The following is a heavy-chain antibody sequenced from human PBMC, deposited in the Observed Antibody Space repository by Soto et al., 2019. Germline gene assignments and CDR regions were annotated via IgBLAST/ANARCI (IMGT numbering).Heavy chain of an antibody. CDR1: GFTFSSYA. D-gene: IGHD6-13*01. V-gene: IGHV3-23*01. Sequence: EVQLLESGGGLVQPGGSLRLSCAASGFTFSSYAMSWVRQAPGKGLEWVSAIRGSGGSTYYADSVKGRFTISRDNSKNTLYLQMNRLRAEDTAVYYCAKTGLQQLVPFDYWGQGTLVTVSS. CDR2: IRGSGGST. CDR3: AKTGLQQLVPFDY. J-gene: IGHJ4*02.